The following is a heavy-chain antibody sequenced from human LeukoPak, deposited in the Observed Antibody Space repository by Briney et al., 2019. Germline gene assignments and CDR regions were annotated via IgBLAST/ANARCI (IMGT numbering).Heavy chain of an antibody. J-gene: IGHJ6*03. CDR1: GFTFSSHG. D-gene: IGHD6-13*01. CDR2: ISGSGGNT. Sequence: GGSLRLSCAASGFTFSSHGMNWVRQAPGKGLEWVSGISGSGGNTYYADSVKGRFTISRDNAKNSLHLQMNSLRAEDTAVYYCARVRVGVYRYMDVWGKGTTVTISS. CDR3: ARVRVGVYRYMDV. V-gene: IGHV3-21*01.